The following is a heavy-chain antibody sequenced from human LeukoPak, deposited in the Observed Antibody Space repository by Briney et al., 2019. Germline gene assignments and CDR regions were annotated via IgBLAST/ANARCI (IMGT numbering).Heavy chain of an antibody. Sequence: GGSLRLSCAASRFTFSNAWMSWVRQAPGQGLEWVGRITSKTEGRTTNYAAPVKGRFTTSKDNSKNTLYLQMTSLKTEDTAVYYCTRQSDYWGQGTLVAVSS. J-gene: IGHJ4*02. CDR3: TRQSDY. V-gene: IGHV3-15*01. CDR2: ITSKTEGRTT. CDR1: RFTFSNAW.